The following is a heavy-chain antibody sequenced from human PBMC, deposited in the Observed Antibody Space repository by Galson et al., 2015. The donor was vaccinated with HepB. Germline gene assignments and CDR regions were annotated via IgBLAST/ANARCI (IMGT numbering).Heavy chain of an antibody. CDR3: ARGRRYGALRFLEGYFDY. V-gene: IGHV1-18*04. D-gene: IGHD3-3*01. J-gene: IGHJ4*02. Sequence: QSGAEVKKPGASVKVSCKASGYTFTSYGISWVRQAPGQGLEWMGWISAYNGNTKYSQKFQGRVTITRDTSASTAYMERSSLRSEDTAVYYCARGRRYGALRFLEGYFDYWGQGTLVTVSS. CDR1: GYTFTSYG. CDR2: ISAYNGNT.